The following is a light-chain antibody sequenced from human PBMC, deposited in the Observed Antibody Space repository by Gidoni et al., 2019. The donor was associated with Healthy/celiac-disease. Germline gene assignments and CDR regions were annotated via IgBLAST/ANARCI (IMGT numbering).Light chain of an antibody. CDR1: QSVSSY. CDR2: DAS. J-gene: IGKJ4*01. Sequence: EIVLTQSPATLSLSPGERATLSCRASQSVSSYLAWYQQKPGQAPRLLIYDASNRATGIPARFSGSGSGTDFTLTISSLEPEDFAVYYCQHRSNWSTLFGGGTKVEIK. CDR3: QHRSNWSTL. V-gene: IGKV3-11*01.